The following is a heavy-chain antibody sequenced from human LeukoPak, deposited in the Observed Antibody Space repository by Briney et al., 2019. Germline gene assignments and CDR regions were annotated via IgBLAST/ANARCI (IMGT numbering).Heavy chain of an antibody. CDR1: GDSISSTSYY. V-gene: IGHV4-39*01. D-gene: IGHD2-21*02. J-gene: IGHJ5*02. CDR3: ARQQSDTSLFDP. CDR2: IFYSGSA. Sequence: SETLSLTCIVSGDSISSTSYYWAWIRQPPGKGLEWIGMIFYSGSAYYTPTLRGRVTLSVDTSRNQFSLNLISVTAADTGVYFCARQQSDTSLFDPWGQGTLVTVSS.